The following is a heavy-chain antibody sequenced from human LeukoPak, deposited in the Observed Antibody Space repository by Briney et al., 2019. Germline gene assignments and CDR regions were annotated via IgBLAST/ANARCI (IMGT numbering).Heavy chain of an antibody. Sequence: GGSLRLSCAASGFTFSSYGMHWVRQAPGKGLEWVAVISYDGSNKYYADSVKGRFTISRDNSKNTLYLQMNSLRAEDTAMYYCAKDLMSGSYLDAFDIWGQGTMVTVSS. D-gene: IGHD1-26*01. CDR3: AKDLMSGSYLDAFDI. J-gene: IGHJ3*02. CDR1: GFTFSSYG. CDR2: ISYDGSNK. V-gene: IGHV3-30*18.